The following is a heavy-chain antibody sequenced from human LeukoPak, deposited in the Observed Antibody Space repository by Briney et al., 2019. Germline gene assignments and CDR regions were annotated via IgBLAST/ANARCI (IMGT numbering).Heavy chain of an antibody. J-gene: IGHJ6*03. CDR1: GGSFSGYS. CDR2: MNPSGST. D-gene: IGHD3-22*01. V-gene: IGHV4-34*01. Sequence: SETLSLTCAVYGGSFSGYSWTWIRQTPEKGLEWIGEMNPSGSTNYNPSLKSRVTISVDTSKNQFSLELSSVTAADTAVYYCARGRQDVTMIVVVMTAVSYYLDGWGKGTTVTVS. CDR3: ARGRQDVTMIVVVMTAVSYYLDG.